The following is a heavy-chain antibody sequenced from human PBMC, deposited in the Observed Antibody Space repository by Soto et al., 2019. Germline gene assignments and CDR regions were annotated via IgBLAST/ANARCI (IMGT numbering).Heavy chain of an antibody. J-gene: IGHJ6*02. V-gene: IGHV3-23*01. Sequence: GGSLRLSCAASGFTFSSYAMSWVRQAPGKGLEWVSAISGSGGSTYYADSVKGRFTISRDKSKNTLYLQMNSLGAEDMDVYYCADSASRGGYYYYGMDVWGQGTMVTVSS. D-gene: IGHD2-2*01. CDR1: GFTFSSYA. CDR2: ISGSGGST. CDR3: ADSASRGGYYYYGMDV.